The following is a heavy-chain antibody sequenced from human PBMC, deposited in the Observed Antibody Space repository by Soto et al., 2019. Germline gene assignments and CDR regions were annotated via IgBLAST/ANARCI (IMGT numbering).Heavy chain of an antibody. D-gene: IGHD4-4*01. Sequence: LGESLKISCKGSGYSFTSYWISWVRQMPGKGLEWMGRIDPSDSYTNYSPSFQGHVTISADKSISTAYLQWSSLKASDTAMYYCARLVTTEDYYYYYGMDVWGQGTTVTVSS. CDR3: ARLVTTEDYYYYYGMDV. CDR2: IDPSDSYT. V-gene: IGHV5-10-1*01. CDR1: GYSFTSYW. J-gene: IGHJ6*02.